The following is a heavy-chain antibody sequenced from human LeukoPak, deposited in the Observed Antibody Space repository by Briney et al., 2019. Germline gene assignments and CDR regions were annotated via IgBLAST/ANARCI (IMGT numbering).Heavy chain of an antibody. CDR3: ARGDGYNFFDS. CDR1: GFTVSRNY. V-gene: IGHV3-66*01. Sequence: RPGGSLRLSSAASGFTVSRNYMSWVRQAPGKGLEWVSVIYIDGNTYYADSVRGRFTISRDNSKNTVYLQMNSLRAEDTAVYYCARGDGYNFFDSWGQGTLVTVSS. CDR2: IYIDGNT. J-gene: IGHJ4*02. D-gene: IGHD5-24*01.